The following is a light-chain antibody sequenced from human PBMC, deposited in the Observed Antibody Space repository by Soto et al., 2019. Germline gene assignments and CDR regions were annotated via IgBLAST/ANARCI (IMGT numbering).Light chain of an antibody. V-gene: IGKV3-20*01. CDR3: QQYGSSPPSST. CDR1: QRVSSGY. Sequence: EIVLTQSPGTLSLSPGERATLSFRTRQRVSSGYLAWYQQKPGQAPRLLIYGASNRATDIPDRFSGRGSGTDFTLTISRLEPEDFAVYYCQQYGSSPPSSTFGQGTRLEIK. CDR2: GAS. J-gene: IGKJ5*01.